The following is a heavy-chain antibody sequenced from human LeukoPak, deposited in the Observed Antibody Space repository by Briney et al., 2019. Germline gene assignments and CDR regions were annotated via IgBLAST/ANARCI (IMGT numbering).Heavy chain of an antibody. V-gene: IGHV3-23*01. Sequence: GGSLRLSCAASGFTFSTYWMSWVRQAPGKGLQWVSGISSSGGSTYYVDSVKGRFTISTDNSKNTLYLQMNSLRAEDTAVYYCARSLSSRFSGPRRPYYFDSWGQGTLVTVSS. D-gene: IGHD3-16*02. J-gene: IGHJ4*02. CDR1: GFTFSTYW. CDR3: ARSLSSRFSGPRRPYYFDS. CDR2: ISSSGGST.